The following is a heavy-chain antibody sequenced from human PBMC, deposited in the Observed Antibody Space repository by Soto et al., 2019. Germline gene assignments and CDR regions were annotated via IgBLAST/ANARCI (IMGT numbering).Heavy chain of an antibody. D-gene: IGHD6-19*01. J-gene: IGHJ4*02. CDR3: AKADGQQWLIHHLDN. CDR1: GFNFKKFA. CDR2: ISCCGGSA. V-gene: IGHV3-23*01. Sequence: EVQLLESGGGVVQPGGSLRLSCVASGFNFKKFAMAWVRQAAGEGLEWVSGISCCGGSASYADSVKGRFSIARDDSKNTVSLQLNSLRVEDTAQYYCAKADGQQWLIHHLDNWGQGTLVTVS.